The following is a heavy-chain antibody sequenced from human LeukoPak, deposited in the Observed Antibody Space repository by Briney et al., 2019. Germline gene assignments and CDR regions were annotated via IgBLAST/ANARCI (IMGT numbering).Heavy chain of an antibody. D-gene: IGHD2-15*01. J-gene: IGHJ3*02. CDR2: IYPGDSDT. Sequence: GESLKISCKGSGYSFTSYWIGWARQMPRKGLEWMGIIYPGDSDTIYSPSFQGQVTISADKSISTAYLQWSSLQASDTAMYYCARRHCSGDSCYSGAFDIWGQGTMVTVSS. CDR1: GYSFTSYW. CDR3: ARRHCSGDSCYSGAFDI. V-gene: IGHV5-51*01.